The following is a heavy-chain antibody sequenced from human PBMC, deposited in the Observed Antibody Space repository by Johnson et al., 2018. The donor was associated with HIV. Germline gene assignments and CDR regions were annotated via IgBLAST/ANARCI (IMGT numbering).Heavy chain of an antibody. CDR3: ARGLGIVGAKIAFDI. CDR2: ISYDGSNK. V-gene: IGHV3-30*14. D-gene: IGHD1-26*01. J-gene: IGHJ3*02. CDR1: GFTFSSYT. Sequence: QVQLVESGGGLVQPGRSLRLSCAASGFTFSSYTMHWVRQAPGKGLEWVAVISYDGSNKYYADSVKGRFTISRDNSKNTLYLQMNSLRAEDTAVYYCARGLGIVGAKIAFDIWGQGTMVTVSS.